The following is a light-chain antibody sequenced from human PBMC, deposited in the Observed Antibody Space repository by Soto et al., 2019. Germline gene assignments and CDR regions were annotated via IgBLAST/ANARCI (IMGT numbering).Light chain of an antibody. Sequence: DFVMTQSPASLSVTPGEPASISCRSSQSLFDSDVGITYLGWFLQKPGQSPQLLIYTVSYRASGITDRFSGSGSGTDFTLKISRVEADDVGVYFCMQRIRFPLTFGGGTKVEIK. V-gene: IGKV2-40*01. CDR3: MQRIRFPLT. CDR2: TVS. J-gene: IGKJ4*01. CDR1: QSLFDSDVGITY.